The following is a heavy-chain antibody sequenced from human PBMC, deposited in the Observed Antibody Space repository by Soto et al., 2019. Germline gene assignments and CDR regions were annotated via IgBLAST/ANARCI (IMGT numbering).Heavy chain of an antibody. CDR1: GFTFSSYA. V-gene: IGHV3-23*01. J-gene: IGHJ6*02. CDR2: ISGSGGST. Sequence: EVQLLESGGGLVQPGGSLRLSCAASGFTFSSYAMSWVRQAPGKGLEWVSAISGSGGSTYYADSVKGRFTISRDNSKNTLYLQMNSLRAEDTAVYYCAKDPWYSSSSRYYYYGMDVWGQGTTVTVSS. CDR3: AKDPWYSSSSRYYYYGMDV. D-gene: IGHD6-6*01.